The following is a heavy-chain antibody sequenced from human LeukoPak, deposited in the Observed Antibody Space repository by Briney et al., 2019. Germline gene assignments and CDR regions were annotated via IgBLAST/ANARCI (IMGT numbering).Heavy chain of an antibody. V-gene: IGHV4-4*02. CDR3: SRENGAFSPFGY. Sequence: PSETLSLTCGVSGGSITSTNWWSWVRQPPGQGQEWIGEVSLSGLTNYNPSLSSRVIMALDTSKNHLSLHLTSVTAADTAVYYCSRENGAFSPFGYWGQGYLVTVLS. J-gene: IGHJ4*02. CDR1: GGSITSTNW. CDR2: VSLSGLT. D-gene: IGHD2-8*01.